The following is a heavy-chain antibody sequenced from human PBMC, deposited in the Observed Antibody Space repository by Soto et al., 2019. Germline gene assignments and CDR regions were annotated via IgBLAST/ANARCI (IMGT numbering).Heavy chain of an antibody. CDR1: GFTFSSYG. CDR3: AKGGEGYYDFWSGTYYYYGMDV. D-gene: IGHD3-3*01. V-gene: IGHV3-30*18. J-gene: IGHJ6*02. Sequence: QVPLVESGGGVVQPGRSLRLSCAASGFTFSSYGMHWVRQAPGKGLEWVAVISYDGSNKYYADSVKGRFTISRDNSKNTLYLQMNSLRAEDTAVYYCAKGGEGYYDFWSGTYYYYGMDVWGQGTTVTVSS. CDR2: ISYDGSNK.